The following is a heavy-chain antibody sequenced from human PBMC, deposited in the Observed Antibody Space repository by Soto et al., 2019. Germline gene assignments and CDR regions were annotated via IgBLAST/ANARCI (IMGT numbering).Heavy chain of an antibody. D-gene: IGHD1-1*01. CDR3: ARTRTGTYDY. V-gene: IGHV4-31*03. CDR2: IFDSGSA. J-gene: IGHJ4*02. Sequence: TLSLTCTVSGGSISSGGYYWSWIRQHPGKGLEWMGYIFDSGSAYYNPSLKSRVTISVDTSRNHFSLKLSSVTAADTAVYYCARTRTGTYDYCGQGTLLTVSS. CDR1: GGSISSGGYY.